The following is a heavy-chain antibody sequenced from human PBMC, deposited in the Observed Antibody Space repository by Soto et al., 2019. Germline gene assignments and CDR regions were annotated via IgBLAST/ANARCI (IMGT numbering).Heavy chain of an antibody. CDR1: GYTFTIYG. CDR2: ISAHNGNT. Sequence: QVHLVQSGAEVKKPGASVKVSCKASGYTFTIYGITWVRQAPGQGLEWMGWISAHNGNTDYAQKLQGRVIVTRDTSTSTAYMELRRLISDDKAVYYCERGRYGDYWGQGALVTVSS. V-gene: IGHV1-18*01. CDR3: ERGRYGDY. D-gene: IGHD1-1*01. J-gene: IGHJ4*02.